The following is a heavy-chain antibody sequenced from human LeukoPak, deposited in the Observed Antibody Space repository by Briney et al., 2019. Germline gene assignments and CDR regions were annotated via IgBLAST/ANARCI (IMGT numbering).Heavy chain of an antibody. V-gene: IGHV4-34*01. J-gene: IGHJ3*02. CDR3: ARGWNYDFWSGSLSAFDI. CDR1: GGSFSGYY. Sequence: KSSETLSLTCAVYGGSFSGYYWSWIRQPPGKGLEWIGEINHSGSTNYNPSLKSRVTISVDTSKNQFSLKLSSVTAADTAVYYCARGWNYDFWSGSLSAFDIWGQGTMVTVSP. D-gene: IGHD3-3*01. CDR2: INHSGST.